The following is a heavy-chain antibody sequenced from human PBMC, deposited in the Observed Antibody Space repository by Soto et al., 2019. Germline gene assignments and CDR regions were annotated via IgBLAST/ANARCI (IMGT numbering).Heavy chain of an antibody. D-gene: IGHD3-3*01. Sequence: EVQLVESGGGLVKPGGSLRLSCAASGFTFSSYSMNWVRQAPGKGLEWVSSISSSSSYIYYADSVKGRFTISRDNAKNSLYLQMTSLRAEDTAVYYCARERWSANAYWGQGTLVTVSS. CDR1: GFTFSSYS. CDR2: ISSSSSYI. J-gene: IGHJ4*02. V-gene: IGHV3-21*01. CDR3: ARERWSANAY.